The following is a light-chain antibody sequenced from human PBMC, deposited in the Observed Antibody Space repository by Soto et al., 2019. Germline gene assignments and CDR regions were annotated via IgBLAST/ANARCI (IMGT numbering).Light chain of an antibody. CDR3: SSFTYSSTWV. CDR2: EVN. CDR1: NSDIGAYNY. V-gene: IGLV2-14*01. J-gene: IGLJ3*02. Sequence: QSVLTQPASVSGSPGQSITLSCTGTNSDIGAYNYVSWFQQHPGKAPKLIISEVNNRPSGVSNRFSGSKSGNAASLTISGLQAEDEADYYCSSFTYSSTWVFGGGTKLTVL.